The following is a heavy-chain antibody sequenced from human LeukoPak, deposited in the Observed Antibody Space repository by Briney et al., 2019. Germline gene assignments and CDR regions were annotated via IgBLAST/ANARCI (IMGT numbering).Heavy chain of an antibody. D-gene: IGHD6-13*01. J-gene: IGHJ5*01. V-gene: IGHV3-23*01. CDR2: ITGGGSTT. CDR1: GFTFSSYA. Sequence: GGSLRLSCAASGFTFSSYAMSWVGQAPGKGLEWVSTITGGGSTTYYADSVKGRFTISRDNSKNTLYLQMNSLRAEDTALYYCARESPVAATGRSWFDSWGQGTLVTVSS. CDR3: ARESPVAATGRSWFDS.